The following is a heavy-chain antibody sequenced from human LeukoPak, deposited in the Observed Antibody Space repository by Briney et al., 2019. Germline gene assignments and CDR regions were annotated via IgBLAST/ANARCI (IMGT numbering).Heavy chain of an antibody. Sequence: SETLSLTCTVSGGSIMNHYWSWIRQPAGKGLEWIGRICSSGSANYSPSLKSRVSMSIDTSKNHFSLNLTSVTAADTALYFCAKDVRYASGWSTPESWGQGTLVTVSS. CDR2: ICSSGSA. CDR3: AKDVRYASGWSTPES. D-gene: IGHD6-19*01. J-gene: IGHJ5*02. CDR1: GGSIMNHY. V-gene: IGHV4-4*07.